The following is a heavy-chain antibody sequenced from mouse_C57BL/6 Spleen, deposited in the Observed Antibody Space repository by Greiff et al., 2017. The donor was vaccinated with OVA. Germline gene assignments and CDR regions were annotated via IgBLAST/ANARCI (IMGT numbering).Heavy chain of an antibody. CDR2: IDPETGGT. V-gene: IGHV1-15*01. CDR3: TRKLGYFDY. CDR1: GYTFTDYE. Sequence: QVQLQQSGAELVRPGASVTLSCKASGYTFTDYEMHWVKQTPVHGLEWIGAIDPETGGTAYNQKFKGKAILTADKSSSTAYMELRSLTSEDSAVYYCTRKLGYFDYWGQGTTLTVSS. J-gene: IGHJ2*01. D-gene: IGHD4-1*01.